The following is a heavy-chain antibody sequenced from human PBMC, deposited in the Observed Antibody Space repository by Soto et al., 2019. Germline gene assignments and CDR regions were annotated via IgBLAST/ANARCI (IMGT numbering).Heavy chain of an antibody. CDR2: ISSSGSTI. CDR1: GFTFSSYE. J-gene: IGHJ4*02. CDR3: ARGQFSIGGGYFDY. D-gene: IGHD3-3*02. V-gene: IGHV3-48*03. Sequence: EVQLVESGGGLVQPGGSLRLSCAASGFTFSSYEMNWVRQAPGKGLEWVSYISSSGSTIYYADSVKGRFTISRDNAKKSLYLQRNSRRAEDTAVYYCARGQFSIGGGYFDYWGQETLVTVSS.